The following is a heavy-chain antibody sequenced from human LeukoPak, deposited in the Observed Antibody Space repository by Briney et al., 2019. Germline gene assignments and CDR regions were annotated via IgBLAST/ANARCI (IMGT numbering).Heavy chain of an antibody. Sequence: PSETLSLTCTVSGGSISSSSYYWGWIRQPPGKGLEWIGSIYYSGSTYYNPSLKSRVTISVDTSKNQFSLKLSSVTAADTAVYYCARYRGIAVAGGVDYWGQGTLVTVSS. J-gene: IGHJ4*02. V-gene: IGHV4-39*01. CDR2: IYYSGST. CDR3: ARYRGIAVAGGVDY. CDR1: GGSISSSSYY. D-gene: IGHD6-19*01.